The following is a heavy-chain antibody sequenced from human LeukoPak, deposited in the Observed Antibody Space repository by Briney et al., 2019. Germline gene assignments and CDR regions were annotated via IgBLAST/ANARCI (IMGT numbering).Heavy chain of an antibody. CDR1: GYTFTSYG. D-gene: IGHD1-26*01. V-gene: IGHV1-18*01. Sequence: GASVKVSCKASGYTFTSYGISWVRQAPGQGLEWMGWISAYNGNTNYAQKLQGRVTMTTDTSTSTVYMELSSLRSEDTAVYYCARDTVRSYWHLFDYWGQGTLVTVSS. CDR2: ISAYNGNT. J-gene: IGHJ4*02. CDR3: ARDTVRSYWHLFDY.